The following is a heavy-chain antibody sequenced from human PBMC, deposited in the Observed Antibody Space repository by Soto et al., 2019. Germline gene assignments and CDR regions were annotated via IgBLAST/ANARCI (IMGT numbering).Heavy chain of an antibody. V-gene: IGHV3-23*01. CDR3: AKCYGPPSFDY. Sequence: GGSLRLSCGASGFTFSNFAMSWVRQAPGKGLEWVSTIISGRGTRMYYADSVKGRFTISRDNSKNTLYLQMNSLRAEDTAVYYCAKCYGPPSFDYWGQGTFVTVSS. CDR1: GFTFSNFA. CDR2: IISGRGTRM. D-gene: IGHD3-10*01. J-gene: IGHJ4*02.